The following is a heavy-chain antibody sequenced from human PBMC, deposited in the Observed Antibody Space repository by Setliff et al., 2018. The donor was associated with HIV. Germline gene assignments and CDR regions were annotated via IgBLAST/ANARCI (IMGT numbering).Heavy chain of an antibody. D-gene: IGHD2-15*01. CDR1: GGSFSGYY. CDR3: GRVAGYCAPSRCYGYNAFDI. V-gene: IGHV4-34*01. Sequence: KTSETLSLTCAVYGGSFSGYYWSWIRQPPGKGLEWIGEINHSGSTNYNPSLKSRVTISVDTSKNQFSLKLSSVTAADTAVYYCGRVAGYCAPSRCYGYNAFDIWGPGTMVTVSS. CDR2: INHSGST. J-gene: IGHJ3*02.